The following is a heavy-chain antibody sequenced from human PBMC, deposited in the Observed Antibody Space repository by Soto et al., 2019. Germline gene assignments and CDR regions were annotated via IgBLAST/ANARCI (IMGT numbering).Heavy chain of an antibody. CDR1: GFTFSSGS. CDR3: ARAPSPGESGKWLAQHERY. Sequence: PGGSLILSWAASGFTFSSGSMNWVRQAPGKGLEWVSSISSSSSYIYYADSVKGRFTISRDNAKNSLYLQMNSLRAEDTAVYYCARAPSPGESGKWLAQHERYWGQGT. V-gene: IGHV3-21*01. D-gene: IGHD6-19*01. CDR2: ISSSSSYI. J-gene: IGHJ4*02.